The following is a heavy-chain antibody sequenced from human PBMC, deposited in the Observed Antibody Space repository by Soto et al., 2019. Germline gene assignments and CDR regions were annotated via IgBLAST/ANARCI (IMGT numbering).Heavy chain of an antibody. Sequence: HGESLKISCQGSGYSFTTYWIGWVRQMPGKGLERMGIIYPGDSDTRYSPSFQGQVTISADKSISTAYLHLRSLRASDTAMYYCATTSSWCGTPYYFNNWGQGTLVTVSS. J-gene: IGHJ4*02. CDR2: IYPGDSDT. CDR1: GYSFTTYW. D-gene: IGHD6-13*01. V-gene: IGHV5-51*01. CDR3: ATTSSWCGTPYYFNN.